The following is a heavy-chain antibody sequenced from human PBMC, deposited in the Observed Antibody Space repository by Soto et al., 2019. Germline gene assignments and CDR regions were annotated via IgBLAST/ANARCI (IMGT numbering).Heavy chain of an antibody. CDR2: IYYSGST. Sequence: SETLSLTCTVSGGSISSYYWSWIRQPPGKGLEWIGYIYYSGSTNYNPSLKSRVTISVDTSKNQFSLKLSSVTAADTAVYYCARSYDYIWGSYRRITKNWFDPWGQGTLVTVSS. CDR1: GGSISSYY. D-gene: IGHD3-16*02. J-gene: IGHJ5*02. CDR3: ARSYDYIWGSYRRITKNWFDP. V-gene: IGHV4-59*08.